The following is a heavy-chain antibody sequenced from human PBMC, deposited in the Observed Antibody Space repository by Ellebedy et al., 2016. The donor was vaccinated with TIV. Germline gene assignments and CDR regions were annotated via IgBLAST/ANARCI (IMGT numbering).Heavy chain of an antibody. V-gene: IGHV3-74*01. CDR2: INSDGSST. Sequence: GESLKISXAASGFTFSSYWMHWVRQAPGKGLVWVSRINSDGSSTSYADSVKGRFTISRDNAKNTLYLQMNSLRAEDTAVYYCATLPGYYYDSSGLESWFDPWGQGTLVTVSS. J-gene: IGHJ5*02. D-gene: IGHD3-22*01. CDR1: GFTFSSYW. CDR3: ATLPGYYYDSSGLESWFDP.